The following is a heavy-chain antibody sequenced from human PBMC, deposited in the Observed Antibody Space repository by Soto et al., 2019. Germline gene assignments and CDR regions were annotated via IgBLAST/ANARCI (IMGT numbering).Heavy chain of an antibody. Sequence: GASVKVSCKASGYTFTSYGISWVRQAPGQGLEWMGRIIPIIGIINYAQKFQGRVTITADKFTGTAYMELTRLRSDDTAVYYCAGDPDSHYNDSHAYSYPWGQGTLVTVSS. CDR1: GYTFTSYG. CDR2: IIPIIGII. V-gene: IGHV1-69*04. J-gene: IGHJ5*02. D-gene: IGHD3-22*01. CDR3: AGDPDSHYNDSHAYSYP.